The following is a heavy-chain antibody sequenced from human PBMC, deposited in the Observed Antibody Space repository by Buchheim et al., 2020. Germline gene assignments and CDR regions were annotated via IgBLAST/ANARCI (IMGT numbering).Heavy chain of an antibody. D-gene: IGHD3-16*01. CDR3: AKDFGGPSDY. CDR1: GFTFRNFW. J-gene: IGHJ4*02. V-gene: IGHV3-74*01. CDR2: INEDGSRI. Sequence: EVQVVESGGGLVQPGGSLRLSCAASGFTFRNFWMHWVRQAPGKGLVWVSGINEDGSRIDHADSVKGRFSISRDNAKNMLYLQMNSLRAEDTAVYYCAKDFGGPSDYWGQGTL.